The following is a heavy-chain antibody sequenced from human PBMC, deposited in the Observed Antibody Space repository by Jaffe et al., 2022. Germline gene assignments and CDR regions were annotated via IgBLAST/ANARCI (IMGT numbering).Heavy chain of an antibody. Sequence: EVQLVESGGGLVQPGRSLRLSCTASGFTFGDYAMSWVRQAPGKGLEWVGFIRSKAYGGTTEYAASVKGRFTISRDDSKSIAYLQMNSLKTEDTAVYYCTRADGSSSGWLDYYYYYMDVWGKGTTVTVSS. CDR1: GFTFGDYA. V-gene: IGHV3-49*04. D-gene: IGHD6-19*01. CDR3: TRADGSSSGWLDYYYYYMDV. CDR2: IRSKAYGGTT. J-gene: IGHJ6*03.